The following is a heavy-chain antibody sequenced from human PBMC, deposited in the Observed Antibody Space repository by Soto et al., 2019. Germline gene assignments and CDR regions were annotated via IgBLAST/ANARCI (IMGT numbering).Heavy chain of an antibody. J-gene: IGHJ4*02. CDR1: GFTFSSYS. Sequence: GGPLRLSCVASGFTFSSYSMVWVRQAPGKGLEWISYIFATSTTIYYADSVKGRFTVSRDNTQNSMFLLMNSLRAEDTAIYYCARDKDWAFDYWGQGTLVTVSS. CDR2: IFATSTTI. D-gene: IGHD3-9*01. V-gene: IGHV3-48*04. CDR3: ARDKDWAFDY.